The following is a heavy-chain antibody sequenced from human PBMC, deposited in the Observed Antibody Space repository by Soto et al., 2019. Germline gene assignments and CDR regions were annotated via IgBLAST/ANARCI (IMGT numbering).Heavy chain of an antibody. CDR1: AYIFTSYD. Sequence: QVQLVQSGAEVKKPGASVKVSCKASAYIFTSYDINWVRQATGQGLEWLGWMNPKSGNPGHAQKFQGRVTMTRNTSRHTAYMDVSGLRAEDTAVYYCARGGTYCSSTSFYANDYWGQGTLVTVSS. CDR3: ARGGTYCSSTSFYANDY. D-gene: IGHD2-2*01. J-gene: IGHJ4*02. V-gene: IGHV1-8*01. CDR2: MNPKSGNP.